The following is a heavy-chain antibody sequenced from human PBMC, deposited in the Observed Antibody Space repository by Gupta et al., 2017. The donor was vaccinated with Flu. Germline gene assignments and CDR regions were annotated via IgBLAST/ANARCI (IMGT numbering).Heavy chain of an antibody. V-gene: IGHV3-23*01. Sequence: EVHLLESGGGLVQPGGSLRLSCAASGFTFSSFAMSWVRQAPGKGREWVSGIVASGVSTYYADSVKGRFTISRDNSKNTLYLQMNSLRAEDTAVYYCARGQRGAHVWGQGTTGTVSS. D-gene: IGHD1-26*01. CDR1: GFTFSSFA. CDR3: ARGQRGAHV. CDR2: IVASGVST. J-gene: IGHJ6*02.